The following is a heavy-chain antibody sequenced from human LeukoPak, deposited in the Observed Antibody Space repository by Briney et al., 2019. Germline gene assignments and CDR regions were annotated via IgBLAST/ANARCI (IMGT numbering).Heavy chain of an antibody. CDR1: GYTFSSYY. CDR3: ARDLLYYGMDV. J-gene: IGHJ6*02. Sequence: ASVKVSCKASGYTFSSYYMHWVRQAPGQGLEWMAMIYPSNGRTTYAQKFRGRFIMTRDTSTSTIYMELSSLRSEDTAVYYCARDLLYYGMDVWGQGTTVTVSS. V-gene: IGHV1-46*01. CDR2: IYPSNGRT.